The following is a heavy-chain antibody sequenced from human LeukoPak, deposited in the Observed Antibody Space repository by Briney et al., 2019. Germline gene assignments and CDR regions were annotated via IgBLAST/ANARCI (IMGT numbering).Heavy chain of an antibody. Sequence: SETPSLTCAVYGGSFSGYYWSWIRQPPGKGLEWIGEINHSGSTNYNPSLKSRVTISVDTSKKQFSLKLSSVTAADTAMYYCASPWGYGSGIWGQGTLVTVSS. V-gene: IGHV4-34*01. CDR3: ASPWGYGSGI. D-gene: IGHD3-10*01. J-gene: IGHJ4*02. CDR2: INHSGST. CDR1: GGSFSGYY.